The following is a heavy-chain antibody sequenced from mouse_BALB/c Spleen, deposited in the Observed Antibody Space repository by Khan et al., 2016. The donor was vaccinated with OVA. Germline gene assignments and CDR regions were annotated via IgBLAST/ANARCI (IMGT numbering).Heavy chain of an antibody. D-gene: IGHD2-10*01. V-gene: IGHV2-6-1*01. CDR3: ARQPYYHYNIMDY. CDR2: LWSDGST. Sequence: QVQLKESGPGLVAPSQSLSITCTISGFSLTNYGVHWVRQPPGKGLEWLVVLWSDGSTTYNSALKSRLTISKDNSESQVFLKMNSVQTDDTAMYFCARQPYYHYNIMDYWGQGTSVTVSS. J-gene: IGHJ4*01. CDR1: GFSLTNYG.